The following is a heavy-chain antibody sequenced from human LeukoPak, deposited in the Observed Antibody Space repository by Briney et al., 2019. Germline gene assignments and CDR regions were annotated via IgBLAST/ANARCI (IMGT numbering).Heavy chain of an antibody. V-gene: IGHV4-30-4*01. CDR2: IYYSGSA. CDR3: ARAGGLLWFIDP. Sequence: SQTLSLTCTVSGGSISSGDYYWSWIRQPPGKGLEWIGYIYYSGSAYYNPSLKSRVTISVDTSKDQFSLKLSSVTAADTAVYYCARAGGLLWFIDPRGQGTLVTVSS. D-gene: IGHD3-10*01. J-gene: IGHJ5*02. CDR1: GGSISSGDYY.